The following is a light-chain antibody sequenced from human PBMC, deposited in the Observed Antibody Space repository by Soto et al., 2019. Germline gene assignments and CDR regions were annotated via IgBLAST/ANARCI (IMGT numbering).Light chain of an antibody. CDR1: SSDVGGYNF. Sequence: QSALTQPASVSGSPGQSITISCTGTSSDVGGYNFVSWYQQHPGKSPKLMFYYFSDRPSGVSNRFSGSKSGNTASLSISGLQAEDEADYYCSSYPSSFYVFGTGTKVTVL. V-gene: IGLV2-14*01. CDR2: YFS. J-gene: IGLJ1*01. CDR3: SSYPSSFYV.